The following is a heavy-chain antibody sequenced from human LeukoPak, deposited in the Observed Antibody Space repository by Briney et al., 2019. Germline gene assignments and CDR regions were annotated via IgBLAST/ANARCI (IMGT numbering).Heavy chain of an antibody. CDR1: GFTFSSYE. J-gene: IGHJ4*02. CDR3: ARGLDYGSGSPIDY. CDR2: IWYDGSNK. D-gene: IGHD3-10*01. Sequence: GGSLRLSCAASGFTFSSYEMNWVRQAPGKGLEWVAVIWYDGSNKYYADSVKGRFTISRDNSKNTLYLQMNSLRAEDTAVYYCARGLDYGSGSPIDYWGQGTLVTVSS. V-gene: IGHV3-33*08.